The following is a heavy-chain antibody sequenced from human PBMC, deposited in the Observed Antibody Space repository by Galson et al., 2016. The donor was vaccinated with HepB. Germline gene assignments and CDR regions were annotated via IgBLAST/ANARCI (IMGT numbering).Heavy chain of an antibody. Sequence: PALVTPTQTLTLTCTFSGFSLNTGPGVAWFRQPPGKAPEWLALIYWNADKRYSPFLKSRLTITKDTSKSQVVLTMTNMDPVDTGTYYCAHTAPLGLEFSRDHFDYWGQATLLTVSS. CDR3: AHTAPLGLEFSRDHFDY. J-gene: IGHJ4*02. CDR1: GFSLNTGPG. CDR2: IYWNADK. V-gene: IGHV2-5*01. D-gene: IGHD3-16*01.